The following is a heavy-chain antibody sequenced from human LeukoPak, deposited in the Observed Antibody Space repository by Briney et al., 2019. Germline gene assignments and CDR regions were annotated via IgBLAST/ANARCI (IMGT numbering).Heavy chain of an antibody. D-gene: IGHD2-15*01. CDR1: GGSFSGYY. V-gene: IGHV4-34*01. CDR2: INHSGST. J-gene: IGHJ6*03. CDR3: ARSVEGYCSGGSCYSYYYYMDV. Sequence: SETLSLTCAVYGGSFSGYYWSWIRQPPGKGLEWIGEINHSGSTNYNPSLKSRVTISVGTSKNQFSLKLSSVTAADTAVYYCARSVEGYCSGGSCYSYYYYMDVWGKGTTVTVSS.